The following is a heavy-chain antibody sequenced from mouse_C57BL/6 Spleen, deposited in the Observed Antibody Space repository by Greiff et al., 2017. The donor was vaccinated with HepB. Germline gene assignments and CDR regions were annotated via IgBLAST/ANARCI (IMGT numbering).Heavy chain of an antibody. CDR3: ARDGSSLLYAMDY. CDR1: GYSITSGYY. D-gene: IGHD1-1*01. J-gene: IGHJ4*01. CDR2: ISYDGSN. V-gene: IGHV3-6*01. Sequence: ESGPGLVKPSQSLSLTCPVTGYSITSGYYWNWIRQFPGNKLEWMGYISYDGSNNYNPSLKNRISITRDTSKNQFFLKLNSVTTEDTATYYCARDGSSLLYAMDYWGQGTSVTVSS.